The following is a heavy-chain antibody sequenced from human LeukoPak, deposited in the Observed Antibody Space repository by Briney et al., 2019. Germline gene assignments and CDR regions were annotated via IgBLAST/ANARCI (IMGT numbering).Heavy chain of an antibody. CDR3: AKEVRSGWYYYYYGMDV. V-gene: IGHV3-23*01. CDR2: ISGSGDNT. D-gene: IGHD6-19*01. J-gene: IGHJ6*02. Sequence: GGSLRLSCAASGFTFSSYAMSWVRQAPGKGLEWVSGISGSGDNTYYADSVKGRFTISRDNSKNTLYVQVNSLGTEDTAAYYCAKEVRSGWYYYYYGMDVWGQGTTVTVSS. CDR1: GFTFSSYA.